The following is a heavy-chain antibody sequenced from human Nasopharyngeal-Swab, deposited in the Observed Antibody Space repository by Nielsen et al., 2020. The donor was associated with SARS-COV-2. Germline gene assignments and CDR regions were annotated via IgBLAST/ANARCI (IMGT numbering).Heavy chain of an antibody. CDR3: AKGGTPGSIAAALGYYYGMDV. V-gene: IGHV3-23*01. Sequence: ETLSLTCAASGFTFSSYAMSWVRQAPGKGLEWVSDLSGSGGSTYYADSVKGRFTISRDNSKNTLYLQMNSLRAEDTAVYYCAKGGTPGSIAAALGYYYGMDVWGQGTTVTVSS. CDR1: GFTFSSYA. J-gene: IGHJ6*02. D-gene: IGHD6-13*01. CDR2: LSGSGGST.